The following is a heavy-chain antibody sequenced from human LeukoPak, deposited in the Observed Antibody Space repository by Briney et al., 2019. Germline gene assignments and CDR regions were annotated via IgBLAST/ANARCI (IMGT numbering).Heavy chain of an antibody. CDR1: GASISNFY. CDR2: IYTDGSP. V-gene: IGHV4-4*07. Sequence: PSETLSLTCTVSGASISNFYWSWIRQPAGKGLEWIGRIYTDGSPRYNPSLMSRITMSIGTSKNQFSLKLTSVTAADTAVYYCARDRPPGSETYRLDYWGQGTLVTVSS. J-gene: IGHJ4*02. CDR3: ARDRPPGSETYRLDY. D-gene: IGHD3-10*01.